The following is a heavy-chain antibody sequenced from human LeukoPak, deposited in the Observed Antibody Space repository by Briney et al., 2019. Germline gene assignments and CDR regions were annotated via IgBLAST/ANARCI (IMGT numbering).Heavy chain of an antibody. J-gene: IGHJ4*02. CDR3: ARDASPDYYDSSGYYYGGGYYFDY. D-gene: IGHD3-22*01. Sequence: SETLSLTCTVSGGSVSTSDYYWGWIRQSPVKGLEWIGDVFYTGKTNYNPSLRGRVTISVDTSKNQFSLKLSSVTAADTAVYYCARDASPDYYDSSGYYYGGGYYFDYWGQGTLVTVSS. V-gene: IGHV4-39*07. CDR1: GGSVSTSDYY. CDR2: VFYTGKT.